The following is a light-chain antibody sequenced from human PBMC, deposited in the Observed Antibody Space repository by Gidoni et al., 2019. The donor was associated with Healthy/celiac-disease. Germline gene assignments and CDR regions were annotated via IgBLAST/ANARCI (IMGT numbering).Light chain of an antibody. CDR1: QSVSSN. CDR2: GAS. V-gene: IGKV3D-15*01. J-gene: IGKJ2*01. CDR3: QQYNNWPYT. Sequence: EIVMPQSPATLSVSPGERATLSCSASQSVSSNLAWYQQKPGQAPRLLIYGASTRATGIPARFSGSWSGTEFTLTISSLQSEDFAFYYCQQYNNWPYTFGQGTKLEIK.